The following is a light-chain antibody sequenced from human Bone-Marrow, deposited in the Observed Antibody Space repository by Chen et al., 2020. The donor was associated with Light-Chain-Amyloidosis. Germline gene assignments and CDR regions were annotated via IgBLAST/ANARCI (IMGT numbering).Light chain of an antibody. Sequence: DIQMTPSPSSLSASVGDRVTITCRASQGIRNELGWYQQIPGKAPKRLIYAASSLQSGVPSRFSGSGSGTEFTLTISDLQPEDFATYYCLQHNSYPRSFGQGTKVEIQ. V-gene: IGKV1-17*02. CDR1: QGIRNE. CDR3: LQHNSYPRS. J-gene: IGKJ1*01. CDR2: AAS.